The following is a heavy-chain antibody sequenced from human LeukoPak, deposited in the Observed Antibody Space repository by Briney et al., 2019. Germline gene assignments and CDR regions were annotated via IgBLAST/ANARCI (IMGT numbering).Heavy chain of an antibody. V-gene: IGHV4-4*07. CDR3: ARSNLGSYDQSGYYHY. Sequence: SETLSLTCTVSGGSLSGYYWNWIRRPAGKRLEWIGRIYISGNTWYKPSLQSRVTMSVDTSKNQFSLKMSSLTAADTAVYYCARSNLGSYDQSGYYHYWGQGTRVTVSS. CDR1: GGSLSGYY. CDR2: IYISGNT. J-gene: IGHJ4*02. D-gene: IGHD3-22*01.